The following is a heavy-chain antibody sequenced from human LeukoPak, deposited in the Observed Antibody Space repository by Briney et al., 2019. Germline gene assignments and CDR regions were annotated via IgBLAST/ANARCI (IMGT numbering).Heavy chain of an antibody. J-gene: IGHJ4*02. CDR1: GYTFTGYY. Sequence: ASVKVSCKASGYTFTGYYMHWARQAPGQGLEWMGWINPNSGGTNYAQKFQGRVTMTRDTSISTAYMELSRLRSDDTAVYYCARVGTYYYGSGSDYWGQGTLVTVSS. CDR2: INPNSGGT. CDR3: ARVGTYYYGSGSDY. V-gene: IGHV1-2*02. D-gene: IGHD3-10*01.